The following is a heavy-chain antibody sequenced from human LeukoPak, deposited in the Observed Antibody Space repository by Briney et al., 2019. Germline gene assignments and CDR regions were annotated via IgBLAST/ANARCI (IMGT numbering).Heavy chain of an antibody. V-gene: IGHV3-30*18. CDR3: AKDLIRPIVVVVAATPMIMDY. J-gene: IGHJ4*02. Sequence: GGSLRLSCAASGFTFSSYGMHWVRQAPGKGLEWVAVISYDGSNKYYADSVKGRFTISRDNSKNTLYLQMNSLRAEDTAAYYCAKDLIRPIVVVVAATPMIMDYWGQGTLVTVSS. CDR1: GFTFSSYG. D-gene: IGHD2-15*01. CDR2: ISYDGSNK.